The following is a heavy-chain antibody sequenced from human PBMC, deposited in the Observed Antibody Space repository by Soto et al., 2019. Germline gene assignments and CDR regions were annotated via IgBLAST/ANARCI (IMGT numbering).Heavy chain of an antibody. CDR2: INSAGNT. J-gene: IGHJ2*01. CDR1: GFTFTSYA. CDR3: XXXXXTAXXXXXXFDL. Sequence: ELQLLESGGGLVQPGGSLRLSCAASGFTFTSYAMTWVXXXXXXGXXXVSTINSAGNTYYADSVKGRFTISRDKAKNTRYLQMSRLKSEDXAVYXGXXXXXTAXXXXXXFDLWGRGTLFTVSS. V-gene: IGHV3-23*01.